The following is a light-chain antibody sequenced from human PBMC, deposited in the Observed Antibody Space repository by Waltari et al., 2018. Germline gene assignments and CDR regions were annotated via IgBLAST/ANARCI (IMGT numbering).Light chain of an antibody. CDR3: SSYTGRGTVI. CDR2: DLT. Sequence: QSVLTQPASVSGSPGQPITISCTGTNSDIGSYSYVSWYQPYPGKAPKLIIYDLTERPSGVSTRFSASKSGNTASLTISGLQADDEADYFCSSYTGRGTVIFGRGTMVTVL. CDR1: NSDIGSYSY. V-gene: IGLV2-14*01. J-gene: IGLJ2*01.